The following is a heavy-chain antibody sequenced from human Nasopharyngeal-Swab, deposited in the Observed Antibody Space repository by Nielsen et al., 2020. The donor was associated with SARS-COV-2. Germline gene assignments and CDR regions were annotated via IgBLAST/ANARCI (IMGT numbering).Heavy chain of an antibody. CDR1: GFTVSSNY. V-gene: IGHV3-66*01. CDR2: IYTGGST. CDR3: AILEGNGSGSP. J-gene: IGHJ5*02. Sequence: GESLKISCAASGFTVSSNYMNWVRQAPGKGLEWVSVIYTGGSTYYADSVKGRFTISRDNSKNTLYLQMNSLRAEDTAVYYFAILEGNGSGSPWGQGTLVTVSS. D-gene: IGHD3-10*01.